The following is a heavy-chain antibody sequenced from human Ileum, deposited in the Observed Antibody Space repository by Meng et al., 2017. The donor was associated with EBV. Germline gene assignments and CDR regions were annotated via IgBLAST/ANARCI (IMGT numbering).Heavy chain of an antibody. D-gene: IGHD2-2*01. Sequence: EGHLLECGGGLVPPWGSLRLSCAAPGFNFNIYAINWVRQAPGRGLEWVSGITASGGTSYYADSVKGRFSISRDNSANTVYLQMNSLRAEDTAVYFCSNLPYTYWGQGTLVTVSS. CDR2: ITASGGTS. V-gene: IGHV3-23*01. CDR1: GFNFNIYA. J-gene: IGHJ4*02. CDR3: SNLPYTY.